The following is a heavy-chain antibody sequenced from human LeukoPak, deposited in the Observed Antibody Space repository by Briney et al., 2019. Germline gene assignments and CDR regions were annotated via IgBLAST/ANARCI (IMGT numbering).Heavy chain of an antibody. V-gene: IGHV3-53*01. CDR2: IYSDGST. D-gene: IGHD1-26*01. J-gene: IGHJ4*02. CDR1: GFTVINNY. CDR3: ARRSRSYYIPGDY. Sequence: GGSLRLSCTASGFTVINNYMSWVRQAPGKGVEWVSLIYSDGSTYYGDSVKGRFTISRENSKNTLYLQMNSLRAEDTAVYYCARRSRSYYIPGDYWGQGTLVTVSS.